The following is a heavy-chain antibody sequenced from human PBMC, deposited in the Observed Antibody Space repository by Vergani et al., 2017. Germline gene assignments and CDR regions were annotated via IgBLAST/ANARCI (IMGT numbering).Heavy chain of an antibody. CDR1: GFTFSSYG. V-gene: IGHV3-33*01. Sequence: QVQLVESGGGVVQPGRSLRLSCAASGFTFSSYGMHWVRQAPGKGLEWVAVIWYDGSNKYYADSVKGRFTISRDNSKNTLYLQMNSLRAEDTAVYYCARDLGIAAALGYWGQGTLVTVYS. CDR2: IWYDGSNK. D-gene: IGHD6-13*01. J-gene: IGHJ4*02. CDR3: ARDLGIAAALGY.